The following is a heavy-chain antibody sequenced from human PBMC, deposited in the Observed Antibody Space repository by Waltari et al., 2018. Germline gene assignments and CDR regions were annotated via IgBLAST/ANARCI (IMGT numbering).Heavy chain of an antibody. Sequence: QVQLQESGPGLVKPSQTLSLTCTVSGGSISSGSYYWSWIRQPAGKGLEWIGYIYTSGSTNYNPSLKSRVTISVDTSKNQFSLKLSSVTAADTAVYYCARGPGYPSSFWYFDLWGRGTLVTVSS. V-gene: IGHV4-61*09. CDR1: GGSISSGSYY. D-gene: IGHD1-1*01. CDR3: ARGPGYPSSFWYFDL. CDR2: IYTSGST. J-gene: IGHJ2*01.